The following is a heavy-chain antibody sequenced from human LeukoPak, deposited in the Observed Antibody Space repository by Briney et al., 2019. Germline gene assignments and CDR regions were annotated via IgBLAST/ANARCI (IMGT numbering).Heavy chain of an antibody. V-gene: IGHV3-7*01. CDR3: ARDKVVGATYFDY. CDR1: GFTFSNYW. CDR2: IQQDGSEI. Sequence: GGSLRLSCAASGFTFSNYWMSWVRQAPGKGLEWVANIQQDGSEIYYVDSVKGRFTISRGNAKNSLYLQMNSLRAEDTAVYYCARDKVVGATYFDYWGQGTLVTVSS. J-gene: IGHJ4*02. D-gene: IGHD1-26*01.